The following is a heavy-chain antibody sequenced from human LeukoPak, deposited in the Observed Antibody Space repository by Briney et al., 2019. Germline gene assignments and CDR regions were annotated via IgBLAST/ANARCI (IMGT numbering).Heavy chain of an antibody. J-gene: IGHJ4*02. Sequence: ASAKVSCKASGYTFTSYYMHWVRQAPGQGLEWMGIINPSGGSTSYAQKFQGRVTMTRDMSTSTVYMELSSLRSEDTAVYYCARPHRTGTTGTTSHFDYWGQGTLVTVSS. V-gene: IGHV1-46*01. CDR2: INPSGGST. D-gene: IGHD1-1*01. CDR3: ARPHRTGTTGTTSHFDY. CDR1: GYTFTSYY.